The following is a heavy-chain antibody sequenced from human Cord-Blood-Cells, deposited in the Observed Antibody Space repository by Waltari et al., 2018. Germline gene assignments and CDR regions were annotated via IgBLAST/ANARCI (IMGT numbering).Heavy chain of an antibody. CDR2: TYYSGST. V-gene: IGHV4-61*01. CDR1: GGSVSSGSYY. CDR3: ARGRGGVRGVLPNHNWFDP. Sequence: QVQLQESGPGLVKPSATLSRTCTVSGGSVSSGSYYWSWIRQPPGTGLEWIGYTYYSGSTNYNPPLKSRVTISVDTSKNQFSLKLSSVTAADTAVNYCARGRGGVRGVLPNHNWFDPWGQGTLVTVSS. D-gene: IGHD3-10*01. J-gene: IGHJ5*02.